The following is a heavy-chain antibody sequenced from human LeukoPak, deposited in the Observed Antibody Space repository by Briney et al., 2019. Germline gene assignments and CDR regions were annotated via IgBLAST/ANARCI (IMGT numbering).Heavy chain of an antibody. CDR3: ARYFKESFDI. V-gene: IGHV3-66*01. CDR1: GFTLSSNY. D-gene: IGHD2/OR15-2a*01. J-gene: IGHJ3*02. Sequence: PGGSLRLSCAASGFTLSSNYMSWVRQAPGKGLEWVSVIYSGGSTYYADSVNGRFTNSRDNSKNTLDLQVYNRRAEHTAVYYCARYFKESFDIWGQGTMVTVSS. CDR2: IYSGGST.